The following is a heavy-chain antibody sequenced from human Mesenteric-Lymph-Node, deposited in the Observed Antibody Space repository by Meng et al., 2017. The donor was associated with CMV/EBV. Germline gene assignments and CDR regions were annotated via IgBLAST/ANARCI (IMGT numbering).Heavy chain of an antibody. CDR3: ASQWGYCSSTSCYWRFDP. Sequence: SETLSLTCTVSGGSISSSNSYWGWVRQPPGKGLEWIGTIYYSGSTYYTPSLKSRVTVSLHTSKNQFSLKLSSVTAADTAVYYCASQWGYCSSTSCYWRFDPWGQGTLVTVSS. D-gene: IGHD2-2*01. V-gene: IGHV4-39*07. CDR2: IYYSGST. J-gene: IGHJ5*02. CDR1: GGSISSSNSY.